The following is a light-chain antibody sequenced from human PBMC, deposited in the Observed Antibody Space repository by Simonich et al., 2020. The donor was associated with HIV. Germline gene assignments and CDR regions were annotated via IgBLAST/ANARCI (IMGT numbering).Light chain of an antibody. Sequence: EIVLTQSPGTLSLSPGERATLSCGASQSVSSNNLAWYQQKPGLAPRLLIYDASSRATGIPDRFSGSRSGTEFTLTISSMQSEDFAVYYCHQYNNWPPWTFGQGTKVEIK. V-gene: IGKV3D-20*01. CDR3: HQYNNWPPWT. CDR1: QSVSSNN. J-gene: IGKJ1*01. CDR2: DAS.